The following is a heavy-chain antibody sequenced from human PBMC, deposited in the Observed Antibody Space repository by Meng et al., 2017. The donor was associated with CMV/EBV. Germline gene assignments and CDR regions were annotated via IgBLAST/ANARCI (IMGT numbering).Heavy chain of an antibody. J-gene: IGHJ4*02. V-gene: IGHV3-74*01. Sequence: GESLKISCAASGFTFSSYWMHWVRQAPGKGLGWVSRINSDGSSTSYADSVKGRFTISRDNAKNTLYLQMNSLRAEDTAVYYCARSRYCSSTSCYKPLHYWGQGTLVTVSS. CDR3: ARSRYCSSTSCYKPLHY. CDR2: INSDGSST. D-gene: IGHD2-2*02. CDR1: GFTFSSYW.